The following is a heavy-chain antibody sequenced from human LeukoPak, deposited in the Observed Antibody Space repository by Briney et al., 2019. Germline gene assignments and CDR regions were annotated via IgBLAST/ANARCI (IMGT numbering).Heavy chain of an antibody. CDR2: INHSGST. CDR1: GGSFSGYY. Sequence: SETLSFTCAVYGGSFSGYYWSWIRQPPGKGLEWIGEINHSGSTYYNPSLKSRVTISVDTSKNQFSLKLSSVTAADTAVYYCARHGGNTHWGQGTLVTVSS. D-gene: IGHD3-16*01. J-gene: IGHJ4*02. CDR3: ARHGGNTH. V-gene: IGHV4-34*01.